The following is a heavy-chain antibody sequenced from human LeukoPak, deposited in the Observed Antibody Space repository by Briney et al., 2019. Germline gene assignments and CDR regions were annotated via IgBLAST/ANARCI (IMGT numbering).Heavy chain of an antibody. J-gene: IGHJ3*02. CDR3: ARHPDSKDAFDI. D-gene: IGHD3-22*01. V-gene: IGHV4-39*01. Sequence: SETLSLTCTGSGGSISSSSYYWGWIRQPPGKGLEWIGSIYYSGSTYYNPSLKSRVTISVDTSKNQFSLKLSSVTAADTAVYYCARHPDSKDAFDIWGQGTMVTVSS. CDR2: IYYSGST. CDR1: GGSISSSSYY.